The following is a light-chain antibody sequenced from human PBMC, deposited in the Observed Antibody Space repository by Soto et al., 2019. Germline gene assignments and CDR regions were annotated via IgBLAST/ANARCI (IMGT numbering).Light chain of an antibody. V-gene: IGLV2-14*01. CDR3: TSFAGSFYV. Sequence: QSVLTQPASVSGSLGQSITISCTGTSSDIGGYKYVSWYQQHPGKAPKLIIFEVSNRPSGVSDRFSGSNSGNTASLTISGLQAEDEADYYCTSFAGSFYVFGTGTKVTVL. J-gene: IGLJ1*01. CDR2: EVS. CDR1: SSDIGGYKY.